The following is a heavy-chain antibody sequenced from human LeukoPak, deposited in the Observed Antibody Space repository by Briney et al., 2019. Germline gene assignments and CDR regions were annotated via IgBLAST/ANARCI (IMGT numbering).Heavy chain of an antibody. CDR2: ISSSGSTI. D-gene: IGHD6-13*01. CDR1: GFTFSDYY. Sequence: GGSLRLSCAASGFTFSDYYMSWIRQAPGKGLEWVSYISSSGSTIYYADSVKGRFTIPRDNAKNSLYLQMNSLRAEDTAVYYCARGWAAAVDYYYYMDVWGKGTTVTVSS. J-gene: IGHJ6*03. CDR3: ARGWAAAVDYYYYMDV. V-gene: IGHV3-11*04.